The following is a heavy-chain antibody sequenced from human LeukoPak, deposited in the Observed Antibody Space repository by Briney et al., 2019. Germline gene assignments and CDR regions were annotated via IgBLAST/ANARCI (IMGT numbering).Heavy chain of an antibody. CDR3: ARERVGSDYYGLDV. V-gene: IGHV3-74*01. CDR2: INTDGSST. D-gene: IGHD6-25*01. J-gene: IGHJ6*02. CDR1: GFTFSTYW. Sequence: QAGGSLRLSCSASGFTFSTYWMHWVRQAPGKGLVWVSRINTDGSSTAYAASVKGRFTISRDNAKNILYLQMNSLRAEDTALYYCARERVGSDYYGLDVWGQGTTVSVSS.